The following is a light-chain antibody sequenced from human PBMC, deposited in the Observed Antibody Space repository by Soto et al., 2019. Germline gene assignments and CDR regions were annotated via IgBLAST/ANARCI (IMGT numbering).Light chain of an antibody. V-gene: IGLV2-14*01. CDR2: EVS. CDR1: SSDVGGYNY. J-gene: IGLJ1*01. CDR3: SSYTSSSTLEV. Sequence: QSVLTQPASVSGSPGQSITISCTGTSSDVGGYNYVSWYQQHPVKAPKLMIYEVSNRPSGVSNRFSGSKSGNTASLTISGLQAEDEADYYGSSYTSSSTLEVFGTGTKVTVL.